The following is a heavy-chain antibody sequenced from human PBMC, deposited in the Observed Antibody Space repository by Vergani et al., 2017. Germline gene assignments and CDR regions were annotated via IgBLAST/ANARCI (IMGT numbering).Heavy chain of an antibody. CDR3: ARGRTYMVVVPAAMGGGYYYYMDV. D-gene: IGHD2-2*01. Sequence: QVQLVQSGAEVKKPGASVKVSCKASGYTFTSYDINWVRQATGQGLEWMGWMNPNSGNTGYAQKFQGRVTMTRNTSISTAYMELSSLRSEDTAVYYCARGRTYMVVVPAAMGGGYYYYMDVWGKGTTVTVSS. J-gene: IGHJ6*03. V-gene: IGHV1-8*01. CDR2: MNPNSGNT. CDR1: GYTFTSYD.